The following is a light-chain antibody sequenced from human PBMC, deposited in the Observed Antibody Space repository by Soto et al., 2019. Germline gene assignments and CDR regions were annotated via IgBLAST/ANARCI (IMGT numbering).Light chain of an antibody. Sequence: QSALTQPRSVSGSPGQSVTISCTGTSSDVGGYNSVSWYQHHPGKAPKLMIYDVTKQPSGVPDRFSGSKSGNTASLTITGLQAEDEADYYCCSYVGGYSYVFGTGTKLTVL. CDR1: SSDVGGYNS. V-gene: IGLV2-11*01. CDR2: DVT. CDR3: CSYVGGYSYV. J-gene: IGLJ1*01.